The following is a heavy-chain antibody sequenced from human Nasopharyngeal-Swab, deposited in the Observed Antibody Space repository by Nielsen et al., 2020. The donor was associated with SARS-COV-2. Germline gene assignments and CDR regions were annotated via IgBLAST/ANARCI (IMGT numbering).Heavy chain of an antibody. CDR3: AIISHDYGHFFDY. V-gene: IGHV3-74*01. D-gene: IGHD4-17*01. CDR1: GFTFSSYW. CDR2: INSDGSST. Sequence: GGSLRLPCAASGFTFSSYWMHWVRQAPGKGLVWVSRINSDGSSTSYADSVKGRFTISRDNAKNTLYLQMNSLRAEDTAVYYCAIISHDYGHFFDYWGQGTLVTVSS. J-gene: IGHJ4*02.